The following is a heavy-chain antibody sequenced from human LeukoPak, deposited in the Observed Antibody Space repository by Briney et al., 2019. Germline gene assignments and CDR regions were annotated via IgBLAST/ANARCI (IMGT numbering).Heavy chain of an antibody. J-gene: IGHJ4*02. D-gene: IGHD2-15*01. V-gene: IGHV1-69*13. Sequence: SVKVSCKASGGTFSSYAISWVRQAPGQGLERMGGIIPIFGTANYAQKFQGRVTITADESTSTAYMELSSLRSEDTAVYYCARYRYCSGGSCYSTFDYWGQGTLVTVSS. CDR3: ARYRYCSGGSCYSTFDY. CDR2: IIPIFGTA. CDR1: GGTFSSYA.